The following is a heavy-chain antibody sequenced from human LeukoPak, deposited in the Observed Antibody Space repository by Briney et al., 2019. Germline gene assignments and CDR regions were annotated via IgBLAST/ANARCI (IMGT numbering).Heavy chain of an antibody. CDR1: GGSFSGYY. V-gene: IGHV4-34*01. CDR2: INHSGST. J-gene: IGHJ6*03. CDR3: ARGQNRIAVAGSVYYYYMDV. D-gene: IGHD6-19*01. Sequence: SETLSLTCVVYGGSFSGYYWSWIRQPPGKGLEWIGEINHSGSTNYNPSLKSRVTISVDTSKNQFSLKLSSVTAADTAVYYCARGQNRIAVAGSVYYYYMDVWGKGTTVTVSS.